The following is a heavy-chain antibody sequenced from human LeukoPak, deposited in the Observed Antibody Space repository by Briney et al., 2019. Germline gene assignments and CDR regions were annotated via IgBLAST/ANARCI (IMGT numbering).Heavy chain of an antibody. CDR2: ISSSSSYI. D-gene: IGHD3-10*01. CDR1: GFTFSSYS. CDR3: ARVGGITLALAPSPFPDYNYYYMDV. J-gene: IGHJ6*03. Sequence: PGGSLRLSCAASGFTFSSYSMNWVRQAPGKGLEWVSSISSSSSYIYYTDSVKGRFTISRDNAKKSLYLQMNSLRAEDTAVYYCARVGGITLALAPSPFPDYNYYYMDVWGKGTTVTVSS. V-gene: IGHV3-21*01.